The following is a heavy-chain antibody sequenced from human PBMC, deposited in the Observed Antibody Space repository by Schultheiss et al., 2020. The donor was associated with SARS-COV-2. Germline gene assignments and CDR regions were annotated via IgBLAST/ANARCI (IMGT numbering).Heavy chain of an antibody. Sequence: SVKVSCKASGGTFSSYAISWVRQAPGQGREWMGGIIPIFGTANYAQKFQGRVTITADESTSTAYMELSSLRSEDTAVYYCARDRYDFWSGYVSYWYFDLWGRGTLVTVSS. V-gene: IGHV1-69*13. CDR1: GGTFSSYA. J-gene: IGHJ2*01. CDR3: ARDRYDFWSGYVSYWYFDL. CDR2: IIPIFGTA. D-gene: IGHD3-3*01.